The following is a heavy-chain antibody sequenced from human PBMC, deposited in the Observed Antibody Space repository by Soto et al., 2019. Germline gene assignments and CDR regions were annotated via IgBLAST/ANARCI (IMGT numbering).Heavy chain of an antibody. CDR2: IIPIFGTA. V-gene: IGHV1-69*13. J-gene: IGHJ4*02. Sequence: SVKVSSKAPGGTFSSYAIRWVRQSPGQGLEWMGGIIPIFGTANYAQKFQGRVTLTADESTRTAYMELSSLRSEDTAVYYCASPGYYYDSSGYYPFDYWGQGTLVTVSS. D-gene: IGHD3-22*01. CDR3: ASPGYYYDSSGYYPFDY. CDR1: GGTFSSYA.